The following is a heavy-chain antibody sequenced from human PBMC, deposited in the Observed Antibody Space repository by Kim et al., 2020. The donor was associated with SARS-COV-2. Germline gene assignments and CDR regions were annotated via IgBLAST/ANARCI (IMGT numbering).Heavy chain of an antibody. J-gene: IGHJ3*02. CDR3: ARAIPPDIVVVVAASGRAFDI. CDR1: GGSISSSNW. D-gene: IGHD2-15*01. V-gene: IGHV4-4*02. CDR2: IYHSGST. Sequence: SETLSLTCAVSGGSISSSNWWSWVRQPPGKGLEWIGEIYHSGSTNYNPSLKSRVTISVDKSTNQFSLKLSSVTAADTAVYYCARAIPPDIVVVVAASGRAFDIWGQGTMVTVSS.